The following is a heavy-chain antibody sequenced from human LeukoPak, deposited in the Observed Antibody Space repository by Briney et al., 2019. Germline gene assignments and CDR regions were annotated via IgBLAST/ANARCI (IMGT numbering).Heavy chain of an antibody. CDR2: ISSSSSYI. J-gene: IGHJ6*02. Sequence: GGSLRLSCAASGFTFSSYSMNWVRQAPGKGLEWVSSISSSSSYIYYADSVKGRFTISKDNSKNTVYLQMSSLRVDDTAVYYCAKAASSSWPSYYYGMDVWGQGTTVTVSS. CDR3: AKAASSSWPSYYYGMDV. D-gene: IGHD6-13*01. CDR1: GFTFSSYS. V-gene: IGHV3-21*04.